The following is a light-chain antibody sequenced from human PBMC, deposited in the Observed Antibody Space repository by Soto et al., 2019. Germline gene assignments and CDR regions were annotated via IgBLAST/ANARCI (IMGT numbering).Light chain of an antibody. CDR2: GAS. V-gene: IGKV2-28*01. CDR3: HQYGISP. CDR1: QSLLHSNVYNY. Sequence: DMVVTQPPLSLPVTPGEPASISCMSSQSLLHSNVYNYLDWYLQKPGQSPQLLIYGASSRDTGIPDRFSGSGSGTEFTLTISRLEPEDFAVYYCHQYGISPFGGGTKVDIK. J-gene: IGKJ4*01.